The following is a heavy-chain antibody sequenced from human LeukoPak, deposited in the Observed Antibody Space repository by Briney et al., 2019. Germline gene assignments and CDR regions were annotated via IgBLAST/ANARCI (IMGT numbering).Heavy chain of an antibody. Sequence: GGSLRLSCAASGFTFSSYVMHWVRQAPGKGLEWVAVISYDGSNKYYADSVKGRFTISRDNSKNTLYLQMNSLRAEDTAVYYCASFITGTTEYWGQGTLVTVSS. J-gene: IGHJ4*02. CDR1: GFTFSSYV. D-gene: IGHD1-14*01. CDR3: ASFITGTTEY. CDR2: ISYDGSNK. V-gene: IGHV3-30-3*01.